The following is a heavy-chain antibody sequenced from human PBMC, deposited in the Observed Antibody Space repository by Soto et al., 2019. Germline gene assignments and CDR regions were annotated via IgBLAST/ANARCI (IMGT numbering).Heavy chain of an antibody. Sequence: QITLKESGPTLVKPTQTLTLTCTFSGFSLSTSGVGVGWIRQPPGKALEWLALIYWDDDKRYSPSLKSRLTITKDTSKNQVVLTMNNMDTVDTATYYCAHSLYDYVWGTNWFDPWGQGTLVTVSS. J-gene: IGHJ5*02. CDR3: AHSLYDYVWGTNWFDP. CDR2: IYWDDDK. CDR1: GFSLSTSGVG. D-gene: IGHD3-16*01. V-gene: IGHV2-5*02.